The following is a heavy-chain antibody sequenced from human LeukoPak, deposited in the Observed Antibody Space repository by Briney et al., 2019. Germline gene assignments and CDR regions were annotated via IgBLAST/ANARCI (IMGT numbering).Heavy chain of an antibody. CDR3: AISVVGIAAAGIFDY. V-gene: IGHV1-18*01. J-gene: IGHJ4*02. CDR2: ISAYNGNT. CDR1: GYTFTSYG. Sequence: ASVKVSCKASGYTFTSYGISRVRQAPGQGLEWMGWISAYNGNTNYAQKLQGRVTMTTDTSTSTAYMELRSLRSDDTAVYYCAISVVGIAAAGIFDYWGQGTLVTVSS. D-gene: IGHD6-13*01.